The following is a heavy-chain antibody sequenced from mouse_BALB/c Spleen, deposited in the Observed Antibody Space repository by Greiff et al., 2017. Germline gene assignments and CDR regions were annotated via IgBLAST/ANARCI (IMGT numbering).Heavy chain of an antibody. CDR3: TRVGNYGYFDV. V-gene: IGHV5-6-4*01. J-gene: IGHJ1*01. CDR2: ISSGGSYT. Sequence: EVQVVESGGGLVKPGGSLKLSCAASGFTFSSYTMSWVRQTPEKRLEWVATISSGGSYTYYPDSVKGRFTISRDNAKNTLYLQMSSLKSEDTAMYYCTRVGNYGYFDVWGAGTTVTVSS. CDR1: GFTFSSYT. D-gene: IGHD2-1*01.